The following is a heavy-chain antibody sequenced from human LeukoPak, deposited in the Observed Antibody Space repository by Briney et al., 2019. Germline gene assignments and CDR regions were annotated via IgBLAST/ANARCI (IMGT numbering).Heavy chain of an antibody. Sequence: GGSLRLSCAASGFTFSSYAMSWVRQAPGKGLEWVSAISGSGGSTYYADSVKGRFTISRDNSKNTLYLQMNSLRAEDTAVYYCAKTERYSGYDFLAYFDYWGQGTRVTVSS. CDR1: GFTFSSYA. D-gene: IGHD5-12*01. J-gene: IGHJ4*02. CDR2: ISGSGGST. V-gene: IGHV3-23*01. CDR3: AKTERYSGYDFLAYFDY.